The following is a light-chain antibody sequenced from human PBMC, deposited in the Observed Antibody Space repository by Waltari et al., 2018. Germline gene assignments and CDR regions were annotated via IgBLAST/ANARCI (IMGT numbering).Light chain of an antibody. CDR3: QQYETLPYT. J-gene: IGKJ2*01. Sequence: DIQMTQSPSSLPASVGDRVIITCQASRGISKYLNWYQQKPGKAPKLLIYEANNLETGVPSRFSGSGSGAAFTLTISSLQPEDFATYHCQQYETLPYTFGQGTKV. CDR2: EAN. CDR1: RGISKY. V-gene: IGKV1-33*01.